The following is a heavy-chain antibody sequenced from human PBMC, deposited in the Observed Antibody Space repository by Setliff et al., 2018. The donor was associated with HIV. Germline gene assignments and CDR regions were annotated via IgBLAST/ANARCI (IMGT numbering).Heavy chain of an antibody. V-gene: IGHV4-61*09. CDR1: GGSVSSSSYH. D-gene: IGHD3-10*02. CDR2: LHSSGDA. Sequence: KTSETLSLTCSVSGGSVSSSSYHWTWIRQPAGKGLEWIGHLHSSGDAYYGPSLKSRVAMSLDTSKNQFSLRLNSVTAADTAVYYCARESPSMSLDAWGQGTLVTVSS. J-gene: IGHJ1*01. CDR3: ARESPSMSLDA.